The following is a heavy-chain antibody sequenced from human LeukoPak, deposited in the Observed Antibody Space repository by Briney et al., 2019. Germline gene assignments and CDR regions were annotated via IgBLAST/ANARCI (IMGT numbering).Heavy chain of an antibody. D-gene: IGHD6-19*01. CDR3: ARTTVAGTPEGY. CDR2: IIPIFGTA. V-gene: IGHV1-69*13. Sequence: ASVKVSCKASGGTFTSYATSWVRQAPGQGLGWMGGIIPIFGTANYAQKFQGRVTITADESTSTAYMELSSLRSEDTAVYYCARTTVAGTPEGYWGQGTLVTVSS. CDR1: GGTFTSYA. J-gene: IGHJ4*02.